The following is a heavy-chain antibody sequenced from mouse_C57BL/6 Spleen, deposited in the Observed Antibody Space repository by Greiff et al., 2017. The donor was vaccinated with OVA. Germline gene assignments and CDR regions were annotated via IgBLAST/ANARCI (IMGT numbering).Heavy chain of an antibody. CDR1: GYTFTSYW. CDR2: INPSNGGT. Sequence: QVHVKQSGTELVKPGASVKLSCKASGYTFTSYWMHWVKQRPGQGLEWIGNINPSNGGTNYNEKFKSKATLTVDKSSSTAYMQLSSLTSEDSAVYYCARWVYEAGAYWGQGTLVTVSA. CDR3: ARWVYEAGAY. V-gene: IGHV1-53*01. J-gene: IGHJ3*01. D-gene: IGHD2-3*01.